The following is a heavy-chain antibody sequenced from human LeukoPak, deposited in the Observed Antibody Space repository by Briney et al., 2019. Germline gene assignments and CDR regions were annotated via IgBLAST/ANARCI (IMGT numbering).Heavy chain of an antibody. CDR2: IIPIFGIA. CDR1: RDTSSSYA. V-gene: IGHV1-69*04. CDR3: ARALGGSYGYYFDY. Sequence: GSSVKVSCKASRDTSSSYAISWVRQAPGQGLEWMGRIIPIFGIANYAQKFQGRVTITADKSTSTAYMELSSLRSEDTAVYYCARALGGSYGYYFDYWGQGTLVTVPS. D-gene: IGHD1-26*01. J-gene: IGHJ4*02.